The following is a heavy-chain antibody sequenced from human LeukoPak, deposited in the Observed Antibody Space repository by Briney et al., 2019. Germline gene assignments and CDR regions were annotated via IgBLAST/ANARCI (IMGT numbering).Heavy chain of an antibody. Sequence: SVKVSCKASGGTFSSYAISWVRQAPGQGLEWMGGIVPIFGTANYAQKFQGRVTITADESTGTAYMELSSLRSEDTAVYYCARSPPAYCSSTSCYIYYYYMDVWGKGTTVTVSS. D-gene: IGHD2-2*02. V-gene: IGHV1-69*01. CDR1: GGTFSSYA. CDR2: IVPIFGTA. J-gene: IGHJ6*03. CDR3: ARSPPAYCSSTSCYIYYYYMDV.